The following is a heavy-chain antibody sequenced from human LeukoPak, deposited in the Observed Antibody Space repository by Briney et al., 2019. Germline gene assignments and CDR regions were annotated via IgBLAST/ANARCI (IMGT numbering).Heavy chain of an antibody. CDR3: TRYSSSLGRIFDY. CDR2: ISYDGSNT. V-gene: IGHV3-30*03. D-gene: IGHD6-6*01. J-gene: IGHJ4*02. Sequence: GGSLRLSCAASGFTFSSYGMHWVRQAPGKGLEWVAVISYDGSNTYYADSVKGRFTISRDDSKSIAYLQMNSLKTEDTAVYYCTRYSSSLGRIFDYWGQGTLVTVSS. CDR1: GFTFSSYG.